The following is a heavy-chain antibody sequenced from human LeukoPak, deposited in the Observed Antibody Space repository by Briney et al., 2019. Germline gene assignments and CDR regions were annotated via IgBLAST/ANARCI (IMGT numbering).Heavy chain of an antibody. CDR3: ARGSSSSSATAFDI. CDR1: GFRFSDYA. CDR2: IWYDRVNK. J-gene: IGHJ3*02. V-gene: IGHV3-33*01. D-gene: IGHD6-25*01. Sequence: GRSLRLSCAASGFRFSDYAMHWVRQAPGKGLEWVAVIWYDRVNKYYADSVKGRFTISRDNSLNTLYLQMNSLKVEDTAIYYCARGSSSSSATAFDIWGQGTMVTVSS.